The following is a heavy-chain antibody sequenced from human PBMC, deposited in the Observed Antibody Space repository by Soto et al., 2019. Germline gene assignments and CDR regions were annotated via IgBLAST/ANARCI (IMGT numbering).Heavy chain of an antibody. D-gene: IGHD3-10*01. J-gene: IGHJ4*02. CDR1: GFSFPDYD. V-gene: IGHV3-23*01. Sequence: LRLSCEGSGFSFPDYDMNWVRQTPGKGLEWVAAVGRFGNTYYRDSVRGRFTISRDDSRNTVYLQMNRLRVEDTAVYFCAKEGRLRSPAGDYFDSWAQGSLVTVSS. CDR2: VGRFGNT. CDR3: AKEGRLRSPAGDYFDS.